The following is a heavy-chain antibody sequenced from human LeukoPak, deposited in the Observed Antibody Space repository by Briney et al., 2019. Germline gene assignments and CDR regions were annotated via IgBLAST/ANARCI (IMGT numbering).Heavy chain of an antibody. CDR3: ARGVSSSWRSVY. D-gene: IGHD6-13*01. CDR1: GGSFSGYY. Sequence: SETLSLTCAVYGGSFSGYYWSWIRQPPGKGLEWIGEINHSGSTNYNPSLKSRVTISVDTSNNQFSLKLSSVTAADTAVYYCARGVSSSWRSVYWGQGTLVTVSS. J-gene: IGHJ4*02. V-gene: IGHV4-34*01. CDR2: INHSGST.